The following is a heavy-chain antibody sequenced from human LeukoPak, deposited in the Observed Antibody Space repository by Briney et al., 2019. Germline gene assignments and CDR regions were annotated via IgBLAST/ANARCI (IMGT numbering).Heavy chain of an antibody. Sequence: ASVKVSCKASGYTFTGYYMHWVRQAPGQGLEWMGWINLNSGGTNYAQKFQGRVTMTRDTSISTAYMELSRLRSDDTAVYYCARERIRHYYDSSGYPDYWGQGTLVTVSS. CDR3: ARERIRHYYDSSGYPDY. CDR1: GYTFTGYY. D-gene: IGHD3-22*01. V-gene: IGHV1-2*02. CDR2: INLNSGGT. J-gene: IGHJ4*02.